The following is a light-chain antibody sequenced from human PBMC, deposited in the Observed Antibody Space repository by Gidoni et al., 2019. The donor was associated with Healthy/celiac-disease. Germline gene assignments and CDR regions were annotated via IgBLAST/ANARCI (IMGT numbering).Light chain of an antibody. V-gene: IGLV2-14*01. Sequence: QSALTQPASVSGSPGQSITFYCTGTSSDIGRYNHVSWYQQHPGKAPKLLIYEVTYRPSGVSSRFSGSKSGNSASLTISGLQAEDEGDYYCTSFTSTFTYVFGTGTRVTVL. CDR2: EVT. J-gene: IGLJ1*01. CDR3: TSFTSTFTYV. CDR1: SSDIGRYNH.